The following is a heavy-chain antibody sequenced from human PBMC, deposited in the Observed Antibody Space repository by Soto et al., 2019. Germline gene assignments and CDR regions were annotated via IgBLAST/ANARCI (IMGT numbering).Heavy chain of an antibody. J-gene: IGHJ6*02. V-gene: IGHV1-69*01. CDR3: ARSQGSSTSLEIYYYYYYGMDV. Sequence: QVQLVQSGAEVKKPGSSVKVSCKASGGTFSSYAISWVRHAPGQGLEWMGGTIPISDTTNYAQKFQGRVTITADESTSTAYLELSSLRSEDTAVYYCARSQGSSTSLEIYYYYYYGMDVWGQGTTVTVSS. CDR2: TIPISDTT. CDR1: GGTFSSYA. D-gene: IGHD2-2*01.